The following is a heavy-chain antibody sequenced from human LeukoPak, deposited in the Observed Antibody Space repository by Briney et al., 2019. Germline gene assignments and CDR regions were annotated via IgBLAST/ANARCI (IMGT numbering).Heavy chain of an antibody. Sequence: GASVKVSCKASGYTFTSYYMHWVRQAPGQGLEWMGIINPSGGSTSYAQKFQGRVTMTRDTSTSTVYMELSSLRSEDTAVYYCARDGLGYCSSTSCYGIFDPWGQGTLVTVSS. V-gene: IGHV1-46*01. D-gene: IGHD2-2*01. CDR1: GYTFTSYY. CDR2: INPSGGST. J-gene: IGHJ5*02. CDR3: ARDGLGYCSSTSCYGIFDP.